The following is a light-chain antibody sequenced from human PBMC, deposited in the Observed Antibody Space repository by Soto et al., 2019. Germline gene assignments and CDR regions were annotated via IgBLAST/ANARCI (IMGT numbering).Light chain of an antibody. CDR3: TSYTTISTLA. Sequence: QSALPQPASVSGSPGQSITISCTGTSSDVGGYNYVSWYQQHPGKVPKLMIYEVSYRPSGVSNRFSGSKSGNTASLTISGLQAEDEADYYCTSYTTISTLAFGGGTKLTVL. CDR1: SSDVGGYNY. J-gene: IGLJ3*02. V-gene: IGLV2-14*01. CDR2: EVS.